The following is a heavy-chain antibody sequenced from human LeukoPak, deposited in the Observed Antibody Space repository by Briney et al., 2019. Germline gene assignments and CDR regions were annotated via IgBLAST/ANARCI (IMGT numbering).Heavy chain of an antibody. Sequence: ASVKVSCKASGYTFTSYGISWVRQAPRQGLEWMGWISAYNGNTNCAQKLQGRVTMTTDTSTSTAYMELSSLRSEDTAVYYCARIDPALDAFDIWGQGTMVTVSS. J-gene: IGHJ3*02. V-gene: IGHV1-18*01. CDR3: ARIDPALDAFDI. CDR1: GYTFTSYG. CDR2: ISAYNGNT.